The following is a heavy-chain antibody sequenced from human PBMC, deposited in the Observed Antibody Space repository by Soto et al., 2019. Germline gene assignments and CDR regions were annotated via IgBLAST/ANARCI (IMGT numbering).Heavy chain of an antibody. V-gene: IGHV4-39*01. Sequence: SVTLSLTCTVSGGSISSSIYYGGWIRQPPGKGLEWIGGIYYSGSTYYNPSLKSRVTISVDTSKNQFSLKLSSVTAADTAVYYCAGHDGICSGGSCYSEWFDPWGQGILVTVSS. D-gene: IGHD2-15*01. J-gene: IGHJ5*02. CDR1: GGSISSSIYY. CDR2: IYYSGST. CDR3: AGHDGICSGGSCYSEWFDP.